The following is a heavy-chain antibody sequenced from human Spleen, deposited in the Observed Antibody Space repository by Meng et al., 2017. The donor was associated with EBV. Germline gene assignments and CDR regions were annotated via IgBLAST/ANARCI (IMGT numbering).Heavy chain of an antibody. J-gene: IGHJ5*02. CDR3: ARPFPAWQSPRLDPFGA. CDR1: GDSISSFDY. D-gene: IGHD6-19*01. Sequence: RQSGPVLVHPPETLSLSCTVFGDSISSFDYWGWIRQPPGRGLEWIGSFHYTASTYYSPSLKSRVTVSVDTSKNQFSLRLTSVTAADTAVYFCARPFPAWQSPRLDPFGAWGQGTLVTVSS. CDR2: FHYTAST. V-gene: IGHV4-39*01.